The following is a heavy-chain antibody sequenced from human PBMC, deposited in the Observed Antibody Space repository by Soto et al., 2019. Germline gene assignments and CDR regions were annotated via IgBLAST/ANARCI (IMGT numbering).Heavy chain of an antibody. CDR2: INPSGGST. D-gene: IGHD3-3*01. CDR1: GYTFTSYY. V-gene: IGHV1-46*01. J-gene: IGHJ6*02. CDR3: ARVMNDFWSGYLYFAPDYYYYGLDV. Sequence: ASVKVSCKASGYTFTSYYIHWVRQAPGQGLEWMGIINPSGGSTSYAQKFQGRVTMTRDTSTSTVYMELSSLRSEDTAVYYCARVMNDFWSGYLYFAPDYYYYGLDVWGQGTTVTVSS.